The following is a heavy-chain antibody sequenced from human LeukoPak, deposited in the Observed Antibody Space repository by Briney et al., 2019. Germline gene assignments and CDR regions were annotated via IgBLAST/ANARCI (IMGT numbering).Heavy chain of an antibody. V-gene: IGHV3-21*01. CDR2: ISSSSSYI. CDR3: ARDPYSGLFDY. Sequence: KTWGSLRLSCAASGFTFSSYSMNWVRQAPGKGLEWVSSISSSSSYIYYADSVKGRFTISRDNAKNSLYLQMNSLRAEDTAVYYCARDPYSGLFDYWGQGTLVTVSS. CDR1: GFTFSSYS. J-gene: IGHJ4*02. D-gene: IGHD4-11*01.